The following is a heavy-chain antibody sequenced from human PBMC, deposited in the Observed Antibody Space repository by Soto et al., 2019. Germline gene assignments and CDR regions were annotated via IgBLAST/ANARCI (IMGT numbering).Heavy chain of an antibody. J-gene: IGHJ4*02. CDR3: ARDGDGYNN. D-gene: IGHD5-12*01. CDR2: IYSSGGT. CDR1: GGSVTSGSYY. Sequence: PSETLSLTCSVSGGSVTSGSYYWSWIRQPPGKGLEWIGYIYSSGGTSYNPSLKSRVTISVGTPKNQFSLKLTSVTAADTAVYYCARDGDGYNNWGQGTLVTVSS. V-gene: IGHV4-61*01.